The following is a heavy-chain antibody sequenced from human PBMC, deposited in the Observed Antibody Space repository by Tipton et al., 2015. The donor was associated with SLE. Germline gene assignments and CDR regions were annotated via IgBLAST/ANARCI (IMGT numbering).Heavy chain of an antibody. CDR1: GFTFSSYS. D-gene: IGHD3-10*01. Sequence: SLRLSCAASGFTFSSYSMNWVRPAPGKGLEWVSSISSSSSYIYYADSVKGRFTISRDNAKNSLYLQMNSLRAEDTAVYYCARDGYGSAWFDPWGQGTLVTVSS. V-gene: IGHV3-21*03. CDR2: ISSSSSYI. J-gene: IGHJ5*02. CDR3: ARDGYGSAWFDP.